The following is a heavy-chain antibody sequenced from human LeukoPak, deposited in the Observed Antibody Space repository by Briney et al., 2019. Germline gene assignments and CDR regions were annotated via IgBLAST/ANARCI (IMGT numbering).Heavy chain of an antibody. Sequence: ASVKVSCKASGDTFTSNYIHWVRQAPGQGLEWMGMIYPRDGSTSYAQKFQGRVTVTRDTSTSTVHMELSGLRSEDTAVYYCARDQEGFDYWGQGTLVTVAS. CDR3: ARDQEGFDY. CDR2: IYPRDGST. V-gene: IGHV1-46*01. CDR1: GDTFTSNY. J-gene: IGHJ4*02.